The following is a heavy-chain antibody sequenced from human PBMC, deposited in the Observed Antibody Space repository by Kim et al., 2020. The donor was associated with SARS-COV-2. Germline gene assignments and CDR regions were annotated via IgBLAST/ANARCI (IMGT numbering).Heavy chain of an antibody. J-gene: IGHJ5*02. CDR3: ARGRRMGPGPWFDP. Sequence: NPSLRSRVTRSVDTSKNQFAMKLSSVTAADTAVYYCARGRRMGPGPWFDPWGQGTLVTVSS. D-gene: IGHD2-8*01. V-gene: IGHV4-34*01.